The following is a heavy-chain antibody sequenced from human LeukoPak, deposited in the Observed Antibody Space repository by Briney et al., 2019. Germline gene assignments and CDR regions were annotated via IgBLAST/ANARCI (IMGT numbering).Heavy chain of an antibody. V-gene: IGHV3-7*01. CDR3: AKGVYYNILTGFRIAKTPSFDY. D-gene: IGHD3-9*01. Sequence: PGGSLRLSCAASGFTFSRYWMSWVRQAPGKGLEWVANIKQDGSEKDYVDSVKGRFTISRDNAKNSLYLQMNSLTAEDTAVYYCAKGVYYNILTGFRIAKTPSFDYWGQGNLVTVSS. CDR2: IKQDGSEK. J-gene: IGHJ4*02. CDR1: GFTFSRYW.